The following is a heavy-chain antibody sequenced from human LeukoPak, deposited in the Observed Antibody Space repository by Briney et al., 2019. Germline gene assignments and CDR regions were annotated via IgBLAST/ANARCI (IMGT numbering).Heavy chain of an antibody. CDR2: INPHSGGT. CDR1: GYTFTGYY. Sequence: ASVKVSCKASGYTFTGYYMHWVRQAPGQGLEWMGWINPHSGGTNYAQKFQGRVTMTRDTSISTAHMELSRLRSDDTAVYYCARPVAGYYYYMDVWGKGTTVTVSS. V-gene: IGHV1-2*02. J-gene: IGHJ6*03. D-gene: IGHD6-19*01. CDR3: ARPVAGYYYYMDV.